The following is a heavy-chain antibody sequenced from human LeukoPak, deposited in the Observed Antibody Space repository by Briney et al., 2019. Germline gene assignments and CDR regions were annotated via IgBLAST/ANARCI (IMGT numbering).Heavy chain of an antibody. CDR1: GGSISSYY. CDR3: ARVRGGQLGGRFDY. CDR2: IDYSGSI. J-gene: IGHJ4*02. Sequence: KPSENLSLTCTVSGGSISSYYWGWIRQPPGKGLEWIGYIDYSGSINYNPSLKSRLTISVDTSKNQFSLKLSSVTAADTAVYYCARVRGGQLGGRFDYWGQGTLVTVSS. D-gene: IGHD3-10*01. V-gene: IGHV4-59*01.